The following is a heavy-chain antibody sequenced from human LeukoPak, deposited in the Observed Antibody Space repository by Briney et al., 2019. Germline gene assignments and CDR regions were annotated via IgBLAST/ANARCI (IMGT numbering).Heavy chain of an antibody. Sequence: VRQAPGXXLQWXSTITGYGATFYADSVRGRFTIFRDTSMNTLFLQMNSLGAEDTAVYDCAKGAAAGKVDWFDPWGQGTLVTVSS. CDR2: ITGYGAT. D-gene: IGHD6-13*01. J-gene: IGHJ5*02. V-gene: IGHV3-23*01. CDR3: AKGAAAGKVDWFDP.